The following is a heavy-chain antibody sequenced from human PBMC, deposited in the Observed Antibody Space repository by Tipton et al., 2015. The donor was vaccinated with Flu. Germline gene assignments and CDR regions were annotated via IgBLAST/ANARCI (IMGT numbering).Heavy chain of an antibody. V-gene: IGHV1-8*01. J-gene: IGHJ2*01. Sequence: QLVQSGAEVKKPGASVKVSCKASGYTFSSYEINWVRQATGQGLEWMGWMNPNSGNTGYAQKFQGRVTMTRNTSISTAYMELTSLTSEDTAVYYCARHRQQSRYFDLWGRGTLVTVSS. CDR1: GYTFSSYE. CDR2: MNPNSGNT. CDR3: ARHRQQSRYFDL. D-gene: IGHD1-1*01.